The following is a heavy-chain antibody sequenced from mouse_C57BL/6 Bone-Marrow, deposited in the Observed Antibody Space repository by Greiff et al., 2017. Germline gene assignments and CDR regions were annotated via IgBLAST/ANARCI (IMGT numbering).Heavy chain of an antibody. J-gene: IGHJ4*01. CDR1: GYTFTSYW. Sequence: QVQLQQPGAELVKPGASVKMSCKASGYTFTSYWITWVKQRPGQGLEWIGDIYPGSGSTNYNEKFKSKATLTVDTSSSTAYMHLSSLTSEDSAVYYCARAYYSYYYAMDYWGQGTSVTVSS. CDR3: ARAYYSYYYAMDY. CDR2: IYPGSGST. D-gene: IGHD2-12*01. V-gene: IGHV1-55*01.